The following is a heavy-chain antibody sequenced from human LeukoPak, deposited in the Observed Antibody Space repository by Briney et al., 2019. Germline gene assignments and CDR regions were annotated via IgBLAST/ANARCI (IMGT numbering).Heavy chain of an antibody. D-gene: IGHD3-10*01. CDR1: GGSISSGGYY. Sequence: SQTLSLTCTVSGGSISSGGYYWCWIRQHPGKGLEWIGYIYYSGSTYYNPSLKSRVTISVDTSKNQFSLKLSSVTAADTAVYYCARDGSGSYYRDAFDIWGQGTMVTVSS. CDR2: IYYSGST. CDR3: ARDGSGSYYRDAFDI. J-gene: IGHJ3*02. V-gene: IGHV4-31*03.